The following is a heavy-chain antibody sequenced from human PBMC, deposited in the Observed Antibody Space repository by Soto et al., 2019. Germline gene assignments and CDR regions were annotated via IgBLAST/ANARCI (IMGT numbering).Heavy chain of an antibody. CDR1: GDSMTSGEYS. CDR3: ARGDYQYSIDY. Sequence: SASLYLTCTVSGDSMTSGEYSWSWIRQPPGKGLEWLGYIYRTGNTHYSPSLKSRVSISQDRSKNQFSLELTSVTAADTAVYYCARGDYQYSIDYWGQGTLVTVS. CDR2: IYRTGNT. J-gene: IGHJ4*02. D-gene: IGHD2-2*01. V-gene: IGHV4-30-2*01.